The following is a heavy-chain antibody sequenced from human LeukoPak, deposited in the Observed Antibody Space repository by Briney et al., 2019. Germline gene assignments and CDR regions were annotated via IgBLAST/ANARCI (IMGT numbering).Heavy chain of an antibody. V-gene: IGHV3-30-3*01. CDR1: GFTFSSYA. Sequence: GGSLRLSCAASGFTFSSYAMRWVRQAPGKGLEWVAVISYDGSNKYYADSVKGRFTISRDNSKNTLYLQMSSLRSEDTAVYYCARDAPLIGTSGRNVDFDYWGQGTLVTVSS. J-gene: IGHJ4*02. CDR3: ARDAPLIGTSGRNVDFDY. CDR2: ISYDGSNK. D-gene: IGHD3-10*01.